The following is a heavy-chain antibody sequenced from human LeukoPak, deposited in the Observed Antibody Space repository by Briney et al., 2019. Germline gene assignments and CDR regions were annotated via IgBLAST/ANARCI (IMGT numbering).Heavy chain of an antibody. J-gene: IGHJ6*04. Sequence: ASVKVSCKASGYTFTSYDIHWVRQATGQGLEWIGRMNPNNGNTGDAQKFQGRVTMTRDPSISTAYMELSSLRSEDTGVYFCARALAGTAELDVWGKGTTVTVSS. CDR2: MNPNNGNT. D-gene: IGHD1-1*01. CDR3: ARALAGTAELDV. V-gene: IGHV1-8*01. CDR1: GYTFTSYD.